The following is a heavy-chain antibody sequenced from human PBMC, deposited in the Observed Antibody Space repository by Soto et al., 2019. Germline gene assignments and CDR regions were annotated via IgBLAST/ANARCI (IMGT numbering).Heavy chain of an antibody. V-gene: IGHV3-23*01. Sequence: EEQLLESGGGLVQSGRSLRLSCAASGFTFSSFAMNWVRQAPGKGLEWVSTISVSGDTTTYADSVKGRFTISRDNSMDTLYLQMNSLRAEDTALYFCAKDGVGWVTTVSYFDSWGQGTRVTVFS. D-gene: IGHD4-4*01. CDR1: GFTFSSFA. CDR3: AKDGVGWVTTVSYFDS. CDR2: ISVSGDTT. J-gene: IGHJ4*02.